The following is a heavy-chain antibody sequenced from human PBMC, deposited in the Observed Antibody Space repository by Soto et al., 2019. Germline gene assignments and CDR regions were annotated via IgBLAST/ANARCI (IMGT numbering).Heavy chain of an antibody. Sequence: QVQLQESGPGLVKPSETLSLTYTVSGGSISSHYWSWVRQAPGKGLEWIGCIYYRGNTLYNPSLKSRGTISVDTSNNQFSLKLDSVTTADTAVYYCARDGREASGIDVWGQGTTVTVSS. CDR2: IYYRGNT. CDR3: ARDGREASGIDV. V-gene: IGHV4-59*11. CDR1: GGSISSHY. D-gene: IGHD1-26*01. J-gene: IGHJ6*02.